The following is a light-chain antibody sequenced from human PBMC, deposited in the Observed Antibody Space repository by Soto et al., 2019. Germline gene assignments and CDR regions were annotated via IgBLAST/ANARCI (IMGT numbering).Light chain of an antibody. CDR1: HSLLHSDGKTY. V-gene: IGKV2D-29*01. CDR2: EVS. CDR3: MQSIETLRT. Sequence: VLNQTPLSRSVTPGQPASIACRSSHSLLHSDGKTYLYWFLQKPGQPPQLLIYEVSTRFSGVPDRFSGSGSGTDFTLKISRVEAEDVGIYYGMQSIETLRTFGQGTKVDIK. J-gene: IGKJ1*01.